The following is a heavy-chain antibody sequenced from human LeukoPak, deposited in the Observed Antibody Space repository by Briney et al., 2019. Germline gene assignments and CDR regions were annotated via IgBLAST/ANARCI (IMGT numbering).Heavy chain of an antibody. CDR1: GYTFTSYG. J-gene: IGHJ4*02. D-gene: IGHD3-10*01. CDR3: ARGKYYYGSGSYHPGLPADY. CDR2: ISAYNGNT. V-gene: IGHV1-18*01. Sequence: ASVKVSCKASGYTFTSYGISWVRQAPGQGLEWMGWISAYNGNTNYAQKLQGRVTMTTDTSTSTAYMELRSLRSDDTAVYYCARGKYYYGSGSYHPGLPADYWGQGTLVTVSS.